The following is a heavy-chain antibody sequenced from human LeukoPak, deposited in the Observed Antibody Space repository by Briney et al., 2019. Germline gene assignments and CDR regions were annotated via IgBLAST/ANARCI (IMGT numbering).Heavy chain of an antibody. Sequence: ASVKVSCRASGYTFTSYDFNWVRQATGQRPEWMGWMSPNSGDTGYAQKFQDRVTMTRNTSISTAYMELSSLRSDDTAVYYCARGPPNWGYDYWGPGTLVTVSS. V-gene: IGHV1-8*01. CDR3: ARGPPNWGYDY. D-gene: IGHD7-27*01. CDR1: GYTFTSYD. CDR2: MSPNSGDT. J-gene: IGHJ4*02.